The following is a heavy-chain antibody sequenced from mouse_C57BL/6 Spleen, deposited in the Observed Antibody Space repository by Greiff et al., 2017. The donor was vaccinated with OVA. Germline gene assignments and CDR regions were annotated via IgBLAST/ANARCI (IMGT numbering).Heavy chain of an antibody. Sequence: VQLKESVAELVRPGASVKLSCTASGFNIKNTYMHWVKQRPEQGLEWIGRIDPANGNTKYAPKFQGKATITADTSSNTAYLQLSSLTSEDTAIYYCARQGYYGSRRGAWFAYWGQGTLVTVSA. V-gene: IGHV14-3*01. D-gene: IGHD1-1*01. CDR3: ARQGYYGSRRGAWFAY. CDR1: GFNIKNTY. CDR2: IDPANGNT. J-gene: IGHJ3*01.